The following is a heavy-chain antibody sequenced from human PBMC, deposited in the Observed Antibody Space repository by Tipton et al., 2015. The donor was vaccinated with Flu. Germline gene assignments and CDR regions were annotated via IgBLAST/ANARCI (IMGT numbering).Heavy chain of an antibody. J-gene: IGHJ4*02. CDR1: GGSISGYY. Sequence: TLSLTCTVSGGSISGYYWSWIRQPPGKGLEWIGYLYYSGSTKYNPSLKSRVTISVDTSKNQFSLKLSSVTAADTAVYYCARGLRSGFSYSFDYWGQGILVTVSS. CDR3: ARGLRSGFSYSFDY. D-gene: IGHD3-3*01. CDR2: LYYSGST. V-gene: IGHV4-59*01.